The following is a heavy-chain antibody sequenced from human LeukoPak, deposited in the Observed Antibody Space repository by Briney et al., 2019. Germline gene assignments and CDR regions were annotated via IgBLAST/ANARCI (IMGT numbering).Heavy chain of an antibody. J-gene: IGHJ4*02. CDR3: AKNRASIAAAGSFDY. Sequence: PGGSLRLSCAASGFIFNTYAMAWVRQAPGKGLEWVSVIGRSGGDIQYGDSVKGRFTISRDNSKNTLYLQMNSLRAEDTAVYYCAKNRASIAAAGSFDYWGQGTLVTVSS. D-gene: IGHD6-13*01. CDR1: GFIFNTYA. CDR2: IGRSGGDI. V-gene: IGHV3-23*01.